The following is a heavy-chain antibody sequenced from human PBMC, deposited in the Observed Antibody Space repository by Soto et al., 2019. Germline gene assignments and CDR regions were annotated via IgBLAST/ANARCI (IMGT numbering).Heavy chain of an antibody. J-gene: IGHJ4*02. CDR2: ISGYNGNT. CDR1: GYTFTTYG. D-gene: IGHD2-15*01. CDR3: ASDERAYCSGENCEHYVDY. Sequence: QVQLVQSGAEVKKPGASVKVSCKTSGYTFTTYGVSWVRHAPGLGLEWMGWISGYNGNTNSAPKFHGRVSMTTETSTSTAYMELRSLRSDDTAVYYCASDERAYCSGENCEHYVDYWGQGTLVTVSS. V-gene: IGHV1-18*01.